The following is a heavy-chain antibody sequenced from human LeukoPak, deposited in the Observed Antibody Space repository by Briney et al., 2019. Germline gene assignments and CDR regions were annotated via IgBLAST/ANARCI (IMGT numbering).Heavy chain of an antibody. CDR2: INHSRST. J-gene: IGHJ5*02. V-gene: IGHV4-34*01. D-gene: IGHD1-26*01. CDR3: ASRGT. CDR1: GQSFNGHY. Sequence: SEPLSLTCPVYGQSFNGHYWSWLRQPPGKGLPWIGEINHSRSTNFNPFLKSRDTISVDTSKNQFSLELSSVTAADSSAYSCASRGTWGQGTLVTVSS.